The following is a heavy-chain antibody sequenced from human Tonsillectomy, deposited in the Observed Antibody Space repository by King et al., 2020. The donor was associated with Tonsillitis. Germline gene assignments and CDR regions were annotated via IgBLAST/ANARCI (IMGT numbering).Heavy chain of an antibody. CDR2: ISWNSGII. CDR3: VKSIDSSSWGVPQTAFDY. V-gene: IGHV3-9*01. Sequence: VQLVESGGGLVQPGRSLRLSCAASGFTFDDYAMHWVRQGPGKGLEWVSSISWNSGIIDHADSVKGRFTISRDNAKNYLYLQMNSLGAEDTALYYCVKSIDSSSWGVPQTAFDYWGQGTQVFVSS. D-gene: IGHD6-6*01. CDR1: GFTFDDYA. J-gene: IGHJ4*02.